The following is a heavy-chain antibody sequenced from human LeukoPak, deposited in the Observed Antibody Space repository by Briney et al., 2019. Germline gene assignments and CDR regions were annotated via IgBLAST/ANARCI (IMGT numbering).Heavy chain of an antibody. V-gene: IGHV3-15*01. CDR1: GITFISAW. J-gene: IGHJ4*02. CDR3: ATALRGVGF. CDR2: IKSKTDGGTP. Sequence: TGGSLRLSCAASGITFISAWMNWVRQAPGKGLEWVGRIKSKTDGGTPEHAAPVKGRFIISRDDSKNMLYLQMNSLNSDDTAVYYCATALRGVGFWGQGTLVTVPP. D-gene: IGHD3-3*01.